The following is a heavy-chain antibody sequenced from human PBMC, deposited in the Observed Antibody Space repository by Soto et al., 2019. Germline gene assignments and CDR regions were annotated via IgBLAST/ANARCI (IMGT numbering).Heavy chain of an antibody. Sequence: SETLSLTCTVSGGSISSSSYYWGWIRQPPGKGLEWIGSIYYSGSTYYNPSLKSRVTISVDTSKNQFSLKLSSVTAADTAVYYCARQDGSIAARRVGYYFDYWGQGTLVTVSS. V-gene: IGHV4-39*01. CDR3: ARQDGSIAARRVGYYFDY. CDR1: GGSISSSSYY. D-gene: IGHD6-6*01. CDR2: IYYSGST. J-gene: IGHJ4*02.